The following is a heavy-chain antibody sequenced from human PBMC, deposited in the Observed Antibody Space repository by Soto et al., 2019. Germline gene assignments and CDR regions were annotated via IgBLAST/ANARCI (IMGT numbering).Heavy chain of an antibody. D-gene: IGHD3-3*01. CDR2: FLIGGDT. CDR1: GFVVTDYY. J-gene: IGHJ3*01. Sequence: GGSLRLSCAASGFVVTDYYMSSVRQAPGKGLEWVAVFLIGGDTHYGESVKGRFTISRDNSKNTLYLQMNSLRAEDTAVYYCAREPLWSGPLPLDAFDLWGQGTRGTVSS. CDR3: AREPLWSGPLPLDAFDL. V-gene: IGHV3-53*01.